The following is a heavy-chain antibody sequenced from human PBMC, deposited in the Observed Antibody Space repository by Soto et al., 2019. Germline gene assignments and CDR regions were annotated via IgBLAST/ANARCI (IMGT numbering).Heavy chain of an antibody. Sequence: GGSLRLSCAASGFTFSSYSMNWVRQAPGKGLEWVSYISSSSSTIYYADSVKGRFTISRDNAKNSLYLQMNSLRAEDTAVYYCVGATVTTYYYYMDVWGKGTTVTVSS. CDR2: ISSSSSTI. CDR1: GFTFSSYS. CDR3: VGATVTTYYYYMDV. V-gene: IGHV3-48*01. D-gene: IGHD4-17*01. J-gene: IGHJ6*03.